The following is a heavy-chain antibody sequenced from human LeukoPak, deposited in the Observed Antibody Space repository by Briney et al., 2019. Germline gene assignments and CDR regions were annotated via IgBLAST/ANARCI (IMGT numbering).Heavy chain of an antibody. V-gene: IGHV3-30-3*01. D-gene: IGHD6-13*01. J-gene: IGHJ6*02. CDR2: ISYDGSNK. Sequence: GGSLRLSCAASGFTFSNYATHWVRQAPGKGLEWVAVISYDGSNKYYADSVKGRFTISRDNSKNTLYLQMNSLRAEDTAVYYCAREADSSSWYYYYYYGMDVWGQGTTVTVSS. CDR1: GFTFSNYA. CDR3: AREADSSSWYYYYYYGMDV.